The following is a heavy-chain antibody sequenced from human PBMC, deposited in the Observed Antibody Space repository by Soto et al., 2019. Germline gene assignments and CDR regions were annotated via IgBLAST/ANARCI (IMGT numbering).Heavy chain of an antibody. CDR2: ISAYNGYT. V-gene: IGHV1-18*01. CDR3: ARGYCSGGSCTTDYYHGMDV. J-gene: IGHJ6*02. CDR1: GYIFTSYG. Sequence: GVSVKVSCKASGYIFTSYGISWARQAPGQGLGWMGWISAYNGYTNYAQKLQGRVTMTRDTSTSTAYMELRSLRSEDTAVYYCARGYCSGGSCTTDYYHGMDVWGQGTTVTVSS. D-gene: IGHD2-15*01.